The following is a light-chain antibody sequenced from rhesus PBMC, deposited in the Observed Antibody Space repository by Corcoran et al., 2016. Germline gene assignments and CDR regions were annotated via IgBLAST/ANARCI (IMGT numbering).Light chain of an antibody. J-gene: IGKJ1*01. V-gene: IGKV1-25*01. Sequence: DIQMTQSPSPLSASVGDTVTITCQASQGISKYLAWYQQKPGKAPKLLIYDASTLQSGVPSSLSGSGSGTEFTLTISSLQPEDFATYYCQHHNSYPPTFGQGTKVEIK. CDR3: QHHNSYPPT. CDR1: QGISKY. CDR2: DAS.